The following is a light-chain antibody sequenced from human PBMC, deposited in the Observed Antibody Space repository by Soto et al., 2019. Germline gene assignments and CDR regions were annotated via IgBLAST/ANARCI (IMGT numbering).Light chain of an antibody. V-gene: IGKV3-11*01. Sequence: EIVLTQSPATLSLSPGERATLSCRASQSVSSFFAWYQQKPGQAPRLLIYDASNRATGIPARFSGSGSGTDFTLTISSLETEDFAVYYFQQRSNWPPYTFGQGTKLEIK. CDR3: QQRSNWPPYT. CDR2: DAS. CDR1: QSVSSF. J-gene: IGKJ2*01.